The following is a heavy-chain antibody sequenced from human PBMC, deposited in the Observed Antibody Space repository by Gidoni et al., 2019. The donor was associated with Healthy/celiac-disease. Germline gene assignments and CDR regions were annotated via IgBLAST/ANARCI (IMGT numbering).Heavy chain of an antibody. V-gene: IGHV3-30-3*01. CDR3: ERDRATAGKDY. D-gene: IGHD6-13*01. CDR1: GFTFSSYA. Sequence: GGSVVQPWRSLRLSCAASGFTFSSYAMHWVRKAPGKGLEWVAVISYDGSNKYYADSVKGRFTISRDNSKNTLYLQMNRLRAEDTDVYYCERDRATAGKDYWGQGTLVTVSS. J-gene: IGHJ4*02. CDR2: ISYDGSNK.